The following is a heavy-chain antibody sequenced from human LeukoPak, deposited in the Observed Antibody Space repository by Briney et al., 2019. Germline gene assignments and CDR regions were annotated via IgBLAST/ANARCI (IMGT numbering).Heavy chain of an antibody. CDR1: GGSISSSSYY. J-gene: IGHJ3*02. V-gene: IGHV4-39*01. Sequence: SETLSLTCTVSGGSISSSSYYWGWIRQPPGKGLEWIGSIYYSGSTYYNPSLKSRVTISVDTSKNQFSLKLSSVTAADTAVYHCARHCCSGPAKRVFDIWGQGTMVTASS. D-gene: IGHD2-15*01. CDR3: ARHCCSGPAKRVFDI. CDR2: IYYSGST.